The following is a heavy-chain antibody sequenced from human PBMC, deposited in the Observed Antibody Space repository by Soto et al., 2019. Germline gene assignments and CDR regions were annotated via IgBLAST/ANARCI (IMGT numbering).Heavy chain of an antibody. CDR2: IYYSGST. J-gene: IGHJ4*02. CDR1: GGSISSGGYY. D-gene: IGHD2-15*01. Sequence: SETLSLTCTVSGGSISSGGYYWSWIRQHPGKGLEWIGYIYYSGSTYYNPSLKSRVTISVDTSKNQFSLKLSSVTAADTAVYYCASEFTPDCSGGSCSYFDYWGQGTLVTVSS. CDR3: ASEFTPDCSGGSCSYFDY. V-gene: IGHV4-31*03.